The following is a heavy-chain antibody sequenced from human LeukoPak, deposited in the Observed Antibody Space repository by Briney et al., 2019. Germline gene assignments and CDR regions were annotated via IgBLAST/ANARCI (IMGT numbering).Heavy chain of an antibody. CDR1: GITLRRYF. D-gene: IGHD3-22*01. CDR3: ARGVGHYYDSSGYYDDFDY. V-gene: IGHV3-30-3*01. J-gene: IGHJ4*02. Sequence: GGAPRLSCAAPGITLRRYFMHLVRPAPGQGPERVGGILYDGSNKYYADSVKGRFTISRDNSKNTLYLQMNSLRAEDTAVYYCARGVGHYYDSSGYYDDFDYWGQGTLVTVSS. CDR2: ILYDGSNK.